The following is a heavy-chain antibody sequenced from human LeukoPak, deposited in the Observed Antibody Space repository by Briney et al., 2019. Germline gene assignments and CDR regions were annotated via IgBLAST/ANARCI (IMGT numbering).Heavy chain of an antibody. D-gene: IGHD3-16*01. CDR2: INQDGSER. J-gene: IGHJ4*02. V-gene: IGHV3-7*01. Sequence: GGSLRLSCTASGFTLSSYWMIWVRQAPGKGLECVANINQDGSERYYVDSVRGRFTISRENAKNLLYLQMSSLRAEDTAVYYCARARRGYYFDYWGQGTLVTVSS. CDR1: GFTLSSYW. CDR3: ARARRGYYFDY.